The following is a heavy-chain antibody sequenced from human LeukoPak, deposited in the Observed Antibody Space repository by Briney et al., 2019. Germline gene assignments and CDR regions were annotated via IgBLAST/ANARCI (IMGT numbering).Heavy chain of an antibody. Sequence: PSETLSLTCTISAASISSSSHHWGWIRQSPGKGLEWIGSIYYGQTIYYNPSLNSRATISVLTSKDQFTLQLNSVTAADTAVYYCVRHDGRGGATMGALDSWGQGSLVTVSS. V-gene: IGHV4-39*01. CDR2: IYYGQTI. CDR3: VRHDGRGGATMGALDS. CDR1: AASISSSSHH. D-gene: IGHD5-12*01. J-gene: IGHJ4*02.